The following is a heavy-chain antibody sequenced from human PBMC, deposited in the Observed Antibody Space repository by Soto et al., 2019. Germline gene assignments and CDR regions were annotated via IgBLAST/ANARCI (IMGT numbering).Heavy chain of an antibody. D-gene: IGHD1-7*01. CDR2: ISSSGSFM. CDR1: GFSFSSDS. CDR3: ARDPPTGSTLDWFDS. Sequence: EVQLVESGGGLVKPGGSLRLSCAASGFSFSSDSMGWVRQAPGKGLEWVSSISSSGSFMNYADSVKGRFTISRDNAKNSLYLQMTSLKDEDTAVYYCARDPPTGSTLDWFDSWGQATLVTVSS. V-gene: IGHV3-21*01. J-gene: IGHJ5*01.